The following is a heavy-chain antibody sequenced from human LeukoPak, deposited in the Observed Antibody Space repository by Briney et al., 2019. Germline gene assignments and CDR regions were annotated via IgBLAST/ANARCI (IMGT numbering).Heavy chain of an antibody. Sequence: ASVKVSCKVSGYTFREHGITWVRQAPGQGLEWMGWINTNTGNPTYAQGFTGRFVFSLDTSVSTAYLQISSLKAEDTAVYYCARARSGRSSDAFDIWGQGTMVTVSS. CDR2: INTNTGNP. J-gene: IGHJ3*02. V-gene: IGHV7-4-1*02. CDR3: ARARSGRSSDAFDI. D-gene: IGHD6-19*01. CDR1: GYTFREHG.